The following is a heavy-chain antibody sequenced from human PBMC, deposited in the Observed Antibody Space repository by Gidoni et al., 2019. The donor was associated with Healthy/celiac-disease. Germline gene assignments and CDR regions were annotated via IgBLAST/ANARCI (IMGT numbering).Heavy chain of an antibody. D-gene: IGHD1-7*01. CDR2: ISSNGGST. CDR3: AKNYDYYYYGMDV. Sequence: EVQLVASGGGLVQPGGSLRLSCAASGFPFSSYAMHWVRQAPGKGLEYVSAISSNGGSTYYANSVKGRFTISRDNSKNTLYLQMGSLRAEDMAVYYCAKNYDYYYYGMDVWGQGTTVTVSS. V-gene: IGHV3-64*01. CDR1: GFPFSSYA. J-gene: IGHJ6*02.